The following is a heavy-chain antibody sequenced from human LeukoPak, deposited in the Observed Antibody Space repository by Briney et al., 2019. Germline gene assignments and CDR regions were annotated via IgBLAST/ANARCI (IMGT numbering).Heavy chain of an antibody. J-gene: IGHJ5*02. Sequence: KPSETLSPTCTVSGGSISSYYWSWIRQPPGKGLEWIGYIYYSGSTNYNPSLKSRVTISVDTSKNQFSLKLSSVTAADTAVYYCARHRRSAAAGNVWFDPWGQGTLVTVSS. CDR1: GGSISSYY. CDR2: IYYSGST. CDR3: ARHRRSAAAGNVWFDP. V-gene: IGHV4-59*08. D-gene: IGHD6-13*01.